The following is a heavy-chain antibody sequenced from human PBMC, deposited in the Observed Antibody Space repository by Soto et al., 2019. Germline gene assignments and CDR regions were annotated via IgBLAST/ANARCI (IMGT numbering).Heavy chain of an antibody. CDR2: IYYSGST. D-gene: IGHD6-19*01. V-gene: IGHV4-59*01. CDR1: GGSISSYY. Sequence: QVQLQESGPGLVKPSETLSLTCTVSGGSISSYYWSWIRQPPGKGLEWIGYIYYSGSTNYNPSLKSRVTISVDTSKNQFSLKLSSVTAADTAVYYCATRLVQGIDYWGQGTLVTVSS. CDR3: ATRLVQGIDY. J-gene: IGHJ4*02.